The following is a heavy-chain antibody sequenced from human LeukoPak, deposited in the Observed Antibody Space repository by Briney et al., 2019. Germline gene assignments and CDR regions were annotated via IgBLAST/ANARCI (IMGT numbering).Heavy chain of an antibody. J-gene: IGHJ4*02. V-gene: IGHV3-23*01. D-gene: IGHD3-22*01. CDR3: AKAPRYYYDSSGYYSY. CDR1: GFTFSSYA. CDR2: ISGSGGST. Sequence: GGSLSLSCAASGFTFSSYAMSWVCQGPGEGVGWVSAISGSGGSTYYADSVKGRFTISRDNSKNTLYLQMNSLRAEDTAVYYCAKAPRYYYDSSGYYSYWGQGTLVTVSS.